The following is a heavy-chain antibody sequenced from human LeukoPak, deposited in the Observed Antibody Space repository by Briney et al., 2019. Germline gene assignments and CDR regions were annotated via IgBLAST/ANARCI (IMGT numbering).Heavy chain of an antibody. CDR1: GFTFSSYG. J-gene: IGHJ4*02. CDR2: ISYEGSNK. CDR3: ASWAGNTQSDSWSGPFDY. Sequence: QSGGSLRLSCAAWGFTFSSYGMHWVRQAPGKGREWVAVISYEGSNKYYADSVKGRFTISRDNSKNTLYLQMNSLRAEDTAVYYCASWAGNTQSDSWSGPFDYWGQGTLVTVSS. D-gene: IGHD3-3*01. V-gene: IGHV3-30*03.